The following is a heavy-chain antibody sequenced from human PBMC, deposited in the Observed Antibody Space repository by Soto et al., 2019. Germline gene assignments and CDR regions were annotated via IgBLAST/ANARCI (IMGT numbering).Heavy chain of an antibody. Sequence: PSGTLSPTLPFLWGSINSYYWSWIPPPPGEGLGWIGYIYYSGSTNYNPSLKSRVTISVDTSKNQFSLKLSSVTAADTAVYYCARYDRYGSGSYRLLNDWFDPWGQGTLFTVSS. V-gene: IGHV4-59*08. CDR2: IYYSGST. D-gene: IGHD3-10*01. CDR3: ARYDRYGSGSYRLLNDWFDP. J-gene: IGHJ5*02. CDR1: WGSINSYY.